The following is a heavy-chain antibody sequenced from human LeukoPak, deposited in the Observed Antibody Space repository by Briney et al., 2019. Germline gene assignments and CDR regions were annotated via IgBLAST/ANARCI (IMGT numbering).Heavy chain of an antibody. J-gene: IGHJ4*02. CDR3: ARVGQLAFDY. V-gene: IGHV4-38-2*02. CDR2: IYHSGST. Sequence: SETLSLTCTVSGYSISSGYYWGWIRQPPGKGLEWIGNIYHSGSTYYNPSLKSRVTISVDTSKNQFSLRLSSVTAADTAVYYCARVGQLAFDYWGQGTLVTVSS. D-gene: IGHD6-13*01. CDR1: GYSISSGYY.